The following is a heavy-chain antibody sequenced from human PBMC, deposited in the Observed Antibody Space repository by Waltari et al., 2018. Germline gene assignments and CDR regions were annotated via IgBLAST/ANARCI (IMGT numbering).Heavy chain of an antibody. V-gene: IGHV4-59*01. D-gene: IGHD2-21*02. CDR1: GGSISSYY. Sequence: QVQLQESGPGLVKPSETLSLTCTVSGGSISSYYWSWIRQPPGKGLEWIGYIYYSGSTNYNPSLKSRVTISVDTSKNQFSLKLSSVTAADTAVYYCARGGDNDWFDPWGQGTLVTVSS. CDR2: IYYSGST. CDR3: ARGGDNDWFDP. J-gene: IGHJ5*02.